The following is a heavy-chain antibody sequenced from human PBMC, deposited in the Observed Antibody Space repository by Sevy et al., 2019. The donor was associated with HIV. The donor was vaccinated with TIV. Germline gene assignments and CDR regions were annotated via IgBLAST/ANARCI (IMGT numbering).Heavy chain of an antibody. CDR1: GFSFSSYG. CDR3: ERDHEFYDYGDYGPTFFPDY. V-gene: IGHV3-33*01. Sequence: GGSLRLSCAASGFSFSSYGMHWVRQAPGKGLEWVALIWFDGSNSYYADSVKGRFTISRDTSKNPMYLQMNSLRAEDTAVYYWERDHEFYDYGDYGPTFFPDYWGQGNLVTVSS. CDR2: IWFDGSNS. J-gene: IGHJ4*02. D-gene: IGHD4-17*01.